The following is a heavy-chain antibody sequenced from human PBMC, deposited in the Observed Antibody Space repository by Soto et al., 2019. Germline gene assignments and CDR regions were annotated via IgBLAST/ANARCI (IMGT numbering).Heavy chain of an antibody. Sequence: ASVKVSCKASGYIFTGFHIHWVRQAPGQGLEWMGWINPNTGATKSAQKFQGRVALTRDTSISTAYMELNNMRSGDTAVYYCARGRTLKWNWFDPWGQGTLVTVSS. CDR1: GYIFTGFH. V-gene: IGHV1-2*02. CDR3: ARGRTLKWNWFDP. D-gene: IGHD2-15*01. CDR2: INPNTGAT. J-gene: IGHJ5*02.